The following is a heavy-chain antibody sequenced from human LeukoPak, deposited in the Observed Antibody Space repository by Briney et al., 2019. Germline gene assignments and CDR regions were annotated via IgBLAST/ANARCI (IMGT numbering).Heavy chain of an antibody. CDR2: IYSGGST. V-gene: IGHV3-53*01. CDR3: ARSECSGGSCYSGYFDY. CDR1: GFTFSSYW. D-gene: IGHD2-15*01. J-gene: IGHJ4*02. Sequence: PGGSLRLSCAASGFTFSSYWMSWVRQAPGKGLEWVSVIYSGGSTYYADSVKGRFTISRDNSKNTLYLQMNSLRAEDTAVYYCARSECSGGSCYSGYFDYWGQGTLVTVSS.